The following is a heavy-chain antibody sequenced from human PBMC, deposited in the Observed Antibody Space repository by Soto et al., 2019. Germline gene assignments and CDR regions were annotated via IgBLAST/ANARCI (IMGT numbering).Heavy chain of an antibody. Sequence: ASVKVSCKASGGTFSSYAISWVRQAPGQGLEWMGRIIPILGIANYAQKFQGRVTITADKSTSTAYMELSSLGSEDTAVYYCARGDCSSTSCYAGIESMDVWGQGTTVTVSS. J-gene: IGHJ6*02. D-gene: IGHD2-2*01. CDR3: ARGDCSSTSCYAGIESMDV. CDR1: GGTFSSYA. CDR2: IIPILGIA. V-gene: IGHV1-69*04.